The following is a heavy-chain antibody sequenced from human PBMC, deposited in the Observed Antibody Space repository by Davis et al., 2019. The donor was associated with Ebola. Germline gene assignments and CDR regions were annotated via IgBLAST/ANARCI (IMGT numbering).Heavy chain of an antibody. J-gene: IGHJ5*01. V-gene: IGHV4-59*11. CDR3: AGDGSDSNWFFY. D-gene: IGHD1-1*01. CDR2: IPYSGSA. Sequence: LETLSLTCTVSGASISSPYWSWIRQPPGKALEWIGDIPYSGSANYNASLKSRVTISRDTSKNQFSLKLTSVTAADTALYFCAGDGSDSNWFFYWGQGTLVTVSS. CDR1: GASISSPY.